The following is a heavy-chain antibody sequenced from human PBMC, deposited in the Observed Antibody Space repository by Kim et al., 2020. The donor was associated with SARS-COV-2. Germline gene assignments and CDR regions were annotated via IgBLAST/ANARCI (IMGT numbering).Heavy chain of an antibody. J-gene: IGHJ2*01. CDR1: GFNFRNYW. CDR3: ARRNGGSPYWYFDL. D-gene: IGHD2-15*01. CDR2: INSDGSTT. V-gene: IGHV3-74*01. Sequence: GGSLGLSCAASGFNFRNYWMHWVRQAPGKGLVWVSRINSDGSTTSYADSVKGRFTISKDTAKNTLYLQMNSLRAEDTAVYYCARRNGGSPYWYFDLWGRGTLVTVSS.